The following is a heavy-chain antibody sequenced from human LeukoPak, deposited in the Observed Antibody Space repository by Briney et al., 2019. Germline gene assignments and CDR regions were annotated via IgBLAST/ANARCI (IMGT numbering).Heavy chain of an antibody. D-gene: IGHD3-10*01. V-gene: IGHV4-38-2*02. J-gene: IGHJ4*02. CDR3: ARRIRDYYGSGSYYIDY. Sequence: PSETLSLTCTVSGYSISSGYYWGWIRQPPGKGLEWIGSIYHSGSTYYNPSLKSRVTISVDTSKNQFSLKLSSVTAADTAVYYCARRIRDYYGSGSYYIDYWGQGTLVTVSS. CDR1: GYSISSGYY. CDR2: IYHSGST.